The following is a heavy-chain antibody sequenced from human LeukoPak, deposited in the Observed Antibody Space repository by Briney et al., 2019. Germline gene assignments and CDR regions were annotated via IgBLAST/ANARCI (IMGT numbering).Heavy chain of an antibody. D-gene: IGHD6-13*01. CDR1: GGSISSSSFH. CDR2: IFYSGST. Sequence: AETLSLICTVSGGSISSSSFHWGWIRQPPGKGLEWIGTIFYSGSTCYNPSLKSRVTMSVDTSKNQFSLNLSSVTAADTAVYYCARRAAGAGDFDYWGQGTLVTVSS. V-gene: IGHV4-39*01. CDR3: ARRAAGAGDFDY. J-gene: IGHJ4*02.